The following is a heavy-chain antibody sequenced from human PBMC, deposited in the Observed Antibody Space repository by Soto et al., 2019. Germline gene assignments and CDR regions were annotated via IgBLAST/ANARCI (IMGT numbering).Heavy chain of an antibody. V-gene: IGHV1-46*01. Sequence: ASVKVSCKASGYTFTSYYMHWVRQAPGQGLEWMGIINPSGGSTSYAQKFQGRVTMTRDTSTSTAYMELSSLTSDDTAVYYCARDFSGLNYWGQGTLVTVSS. CDR2: INPSGGST. CDR3: ARDFSGLNY. CDR1: GYTFTSYY. J-gene: IGHJ4*02. D-gene: IGHD5-12*01.